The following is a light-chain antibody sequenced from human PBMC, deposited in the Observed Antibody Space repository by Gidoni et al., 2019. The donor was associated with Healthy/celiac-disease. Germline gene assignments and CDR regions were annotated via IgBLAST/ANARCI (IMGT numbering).Light chain of an antibody. J-gene: IGKJ4*01. CDR3: QQRSNWPPALT. V-gene: IGKV3-11*01. CDR2: DAS. Sequence: EIVLTQSTATLSLYPGERATLSCRASQSVSSYLAWYQQKPGQAPRLLIYDASNRADGIPARFSGSGSGTDFPLSSSSLEPEDFAVYYCQQRSNWPPALTFAGGTKVEIK. CDR1: QSVSSY.